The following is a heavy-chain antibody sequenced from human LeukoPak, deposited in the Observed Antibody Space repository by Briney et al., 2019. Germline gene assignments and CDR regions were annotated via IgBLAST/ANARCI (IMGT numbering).Heavy chain of an antibody. V-gene: IGHV3-74*01. J-gene: IGHJ3*02. CDR3: AREFRVLPDI. CDR2: INSDGSTT. CDR1: GFTFSSYW. Sequence: AGGSLRLSCAASGFTFSSYWMHWVRQAPGEGLVWVSRINSDGSTTNYADSVKGRFTISRDNAKNTLYLQMNSLRDEGTAVYYCAREFRVLPDIWGQGTMATVSS. D-gene: IGHD2-8*02.